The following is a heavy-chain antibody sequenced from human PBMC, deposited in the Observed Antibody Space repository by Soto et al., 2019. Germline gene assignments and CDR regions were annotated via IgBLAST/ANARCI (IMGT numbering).Heavy chain of an antibody. CDR1: GYTFTGYY. CDR3: ARGRYSGYDLDAFDI. CDR2: INPNSGGT. Sequence: ASVKVSCKASGYTFTGYYMHWVRQAPGQGLEWMGWINPNSGGTNYAQKFQGWVTMTRDTSISTAYMELSRLRSDDTAVYYCARGRYSGYDLDAFDIWGQGTMVTVSS. V-gene: IGHV1-2*04. D-gene: IGHD5-12*01. J-gene: IGHJ3*02.